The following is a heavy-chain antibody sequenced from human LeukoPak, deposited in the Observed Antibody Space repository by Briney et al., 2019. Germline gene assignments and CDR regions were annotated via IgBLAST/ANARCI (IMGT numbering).Heavy chain of an antibody. CDR1: GYTFTSYG. J-gene: IGHJ5*02. CDR2: ISAYNGNT. Sequence: SVKVSCKASGYTFTSYGISWVRQAPGQGLEWMGWISAYNGNTNYAQKLQGRVTMTTDTSTSTAYMELRSLRSDDTAVYYCARDSYYYDSSGYSPPWGQGTLVTVSS. V-gene: IGHV1-18*01. CDR3: ARDSYYYDSSGYSPP. D-gene: IGHD3-22*01.